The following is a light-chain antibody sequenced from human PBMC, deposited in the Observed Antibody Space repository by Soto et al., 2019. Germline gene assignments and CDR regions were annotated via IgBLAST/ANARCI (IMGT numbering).Light chain of an antibody. Sequence: EIVMTQSPATLSVSPGERPTLSCRASQSVSSNLAWYQQKPDQPPRLLIYGASTRATGIPARFSGSGSGTEFTLTISSLQSEDFAVYYCQQYNNWPLTFGGGTKVEIK. J-gene: IGKJ4*01. CDR2: GAS. CDR1: QSVSSN. CDR3: QQYNNWPLT. V-gene: IGKV3-15*01.